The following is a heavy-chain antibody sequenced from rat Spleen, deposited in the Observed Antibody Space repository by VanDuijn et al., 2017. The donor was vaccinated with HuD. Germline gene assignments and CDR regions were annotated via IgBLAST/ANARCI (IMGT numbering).Heavy chain of an antibody. CDR2: ISPSGGIT. J-gene: IGHJ2*01. CDR1: GFTLSNSG. V-gene: IGHV5-19*01. D-gene: IGHD1-6*01. Sequence: EVQLVESGGGLVQPGRSLKLSCAASGFTLSNSGMHWIRQAPTKGLEWVASISPSGGITDYRDSVKGRFTISRDNAKSTLYLQMDSLRSEDTATYYCARLGMYTTDYFDYWGQEVMVTVSS. CDR3: ARLGMYTTDYFDY.